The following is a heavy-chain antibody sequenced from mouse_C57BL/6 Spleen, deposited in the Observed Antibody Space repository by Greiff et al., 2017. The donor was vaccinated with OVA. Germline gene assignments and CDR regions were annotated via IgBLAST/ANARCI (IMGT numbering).Heavy chain of an antibody. Sequence: VQLQQSGAELVMPGASVKLSCKASGYTFTSYWMHWVKQRPGQGLEWIGEIDPSDSYTNYNQKFKGKSTLTVDKSSSTAYMQLSSLTSEDSAVYYCARDYYGSSGHFDYWGQGTTLTVSS. J-gene: IGHJ2*01. D-gene: IGHD1-1*01. V-gene: IGHV1-69*01. CDR2: IDPSDSYT. CDR3: ARDYYGSSGHFDY. CDR1: GYTFTSYW.